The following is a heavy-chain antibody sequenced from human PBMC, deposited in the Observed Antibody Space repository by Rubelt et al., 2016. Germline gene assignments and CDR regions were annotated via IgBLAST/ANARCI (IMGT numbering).Heavy chain of an antibody. J-gene: IGHJ4*02. V-gene: IGHV4-4*07. CDR3: ARGDFAGIIDY. Sequence: SGPGLVNPSYTLSLTCTVSGGSLSNYYWSWIRQAAGKPLEWIGRIDISGINNDNPSFRGRVTMSIDTSNNRFSMQLNSVTAAYTAVYYCARGDFAGIIDYWGQGTLVTVSS. CDR2: IDISGIN. D-gene: IGHD2/OR15-2a*01. CDR1: GGSLSNYY.